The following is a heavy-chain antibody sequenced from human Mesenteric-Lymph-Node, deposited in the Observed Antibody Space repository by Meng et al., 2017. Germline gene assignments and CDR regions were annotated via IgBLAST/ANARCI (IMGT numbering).Heavy chain of an antibody. CDR1: GFTFSIFE. CDR2: ISSGASSE. Sequence: GESLKISCAASGFTFSIFEMNWVRQAPGKGLEWLSYISSGASSEYYADSVRGRFTISRDNAENSLYLQMNSLRGEDTAVYYCARRSYALMGYSGWGGGFDIWGQGTVVTVSS. V-gene: IGHV3-48*03. CDR3: ARRSYALMGYSGWGGGFDI. D-gene: IGHD6-19*01. J-gene: IGHJ3*02.